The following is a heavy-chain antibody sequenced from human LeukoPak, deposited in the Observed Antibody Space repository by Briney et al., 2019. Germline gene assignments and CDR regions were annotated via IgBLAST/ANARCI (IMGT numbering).Heavy chain of an antibody. CDR2: ISNTTTYT. Sequence: PGGSLRLSCAASGFAFSYYYMSWVRQAPGQGLEWGSYISNTTTYTNYADSVKGRFTISRDNAKNSLYLQMNSLRAEDTAVYYCARVGGYSGYGEDAFDIWGQGTMVTVSS. CDR1: GFAFSYYY. V-gene: IGHV3-11*06. CDR3: ARVGGYSGYGEDAFDI. D-gene: IGHD5-12*01. J-gene: IGHJ3*02.